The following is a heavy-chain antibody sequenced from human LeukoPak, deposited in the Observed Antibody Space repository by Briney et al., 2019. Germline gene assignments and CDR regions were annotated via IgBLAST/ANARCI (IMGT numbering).Heavy chain of an antibody. CDR3: AREAVTRNYFDY. CDR2: IYSGGST. CDR1: GFTVSSNY. J-gene: IGHJ4*02. V-gene: IGHV3-66*01. D-gene: IGHD4-17*01. Sequence: PGGSLRLSCVASGFTVSSNYMSWVRQAPGKGLEWVSVIYSGGSTYYADSVKGRFTVSRDNSRNTLYLQMNSLRAEDTAVYYCAREAVTRNYFDYWGQGTLVTVSS.